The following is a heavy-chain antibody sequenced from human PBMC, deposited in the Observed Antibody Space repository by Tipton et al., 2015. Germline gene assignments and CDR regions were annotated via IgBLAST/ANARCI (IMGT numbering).Heavy chain of an antibody. V-gene: IGHV4-61*01. Sequence: TLSLTCTVSGGSVSSGSYFWTWIRQPPGKGLEWIGYIYYSGHTKYNPSLKSRVTVSVDTSKNQFSLRVSSVTAADTAVYYCARGAGNSSTWDFDYWGQGSLVTVSS. D-gene: IGHD6-13*01. J-gene: IGHJ4*02. CDR3: ARGAGNSSTWDFDY. CDR2: IYYSGHT. CDR1: GGSVSSGSYF.